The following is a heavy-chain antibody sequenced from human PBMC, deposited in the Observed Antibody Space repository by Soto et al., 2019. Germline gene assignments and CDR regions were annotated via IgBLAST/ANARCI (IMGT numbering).Heavy chain of an antibody. J-gene: IGHJ5*02. Sequence: QVQLVQCGAEVKKPGSSVKVSCKASGGTFGSYTISWVRQAPGQGLEWMGRIIPILGIANYAQKFQGRVTITADKSTSTAYMELSSLRSEDTAVYYCAGTSLEFGEWFDPWGQGTLVTVSS. CDR1: GGTFGSYT. V-gene: IGHV1-69*02. D-gene: IGHD3-16*01. CDR2: IIPILGIA. CDR3: AGTSLEFGEWFDP.